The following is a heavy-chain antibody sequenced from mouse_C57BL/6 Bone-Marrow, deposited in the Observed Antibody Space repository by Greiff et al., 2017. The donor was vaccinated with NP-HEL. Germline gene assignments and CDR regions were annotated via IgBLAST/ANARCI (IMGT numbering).Heavy chain of an antibody. CDR3: TTGGSSPYAMDY. V-gene: IGHV14-4*01. J-gene: IGHJ4*01. Sequence: VPLQQSGAELVRPGASVTLSCTVSGFNIKDDYMHWVKQRPEQGLEWIGWIDPENGDTEYASKFQGKATITADTSSNTAYLQLSSLTSEDTAVYYCTTGGSSPYAMDYWGQGTSVTVSS. CDR2: IDPENGDT. D-gene: IGHD1-1*01. CDR1: GFNIKDDY.